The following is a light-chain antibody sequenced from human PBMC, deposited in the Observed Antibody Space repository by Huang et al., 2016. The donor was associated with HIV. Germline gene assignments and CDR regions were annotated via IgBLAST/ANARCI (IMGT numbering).Light chain of an antibody. CDR3: QQYNSHPGT. J-gene: IGKJ1*01. CDR2: EAS. Sequence: DIQLTQSPPTLSRSVGDRVTITCRASQSISSWLAWYQQKPGKAPKLLIYEASKLQRGVPSSVSGRRAGTEFTLTISSLQPDDVATYYCQQYNSHPGTFGLGTKVEMK. CDR1: QSISSW. V-gene: IGKV1-5*03.